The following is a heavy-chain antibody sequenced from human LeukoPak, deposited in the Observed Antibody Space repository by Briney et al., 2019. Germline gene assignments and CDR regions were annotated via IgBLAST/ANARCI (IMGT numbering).Heavy chain of an antibody. CDR1: GYSIRSGYY. CDR3: AKVIVVVVTATSTGGPNWFDP. V-gene: IGHV4-38-2*02. J-gene: IGHJ5*02. D-gene: IGHD2-15*01. CDR2: NYHSGST. Sequence: PSETLSLTCTVSGYSIRSGYYWGWIRQPPGKGLEWIGSNYHSGSTYYKPSLKSRVTISVDTSKNQFSLKLSSVTAADTAVYYCAKVIVVVVTATSTGGPNWFDPWGRGTLVTVSS.